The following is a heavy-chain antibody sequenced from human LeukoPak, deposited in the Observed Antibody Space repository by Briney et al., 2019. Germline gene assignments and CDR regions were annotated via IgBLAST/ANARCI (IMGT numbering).Heavy chain of an antibody. CDR1: GFTVSSKY. D-gene: IGHD3-10*01. CDR3: ASVTMVRGPHFDY. CDR2: MYSGGST. V-gene: IGHV3-53*01. Sequence: PGGSLRLSCAASGFTVSSKYMSWVRQAPGKGLEWVSVMYSGGSTYYADSEEGRFTISRDNSKNTVYLQMNSLRAEDTAVYYCASVTMVRGPHFDYWGQGTLVTVSS. J-gene: IGHJ4*02.